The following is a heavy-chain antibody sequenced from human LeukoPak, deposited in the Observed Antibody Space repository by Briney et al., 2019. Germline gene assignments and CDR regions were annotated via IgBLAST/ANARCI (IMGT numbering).Heavy chain of an antibody. D-gene: IGHD4-11*01. CDR1: GFTFSNNW. J-gene: IGHJ4*02. Sequence: GGSLRLSCAASGFTFSNNWMSWVRQAPGKGLEWVANIKQDGSEKYYVDSVKGRFTISRDNAKNSLYLQMNGLRAEDTAVYYCARATLWGQGTLVTVSS. V-gene: IGHV3-7*04. CDR3: ARATL. CDR2: IKQDGSEK.